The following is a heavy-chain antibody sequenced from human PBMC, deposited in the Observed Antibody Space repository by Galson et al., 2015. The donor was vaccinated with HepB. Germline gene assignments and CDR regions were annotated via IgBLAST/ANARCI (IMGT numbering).Heavy chain of an antibody. CDR1: GFTFSSYA. CDR3: ADVLWRIAPPGNFDY. J-gene: IGHJ4*02. Sequence: SLRLSCAASGFTFSSYAMSWVRQAPGKGLEWVSAISGSGGGTYYAGSVKGRFTISRDNSKNTLYLQMNSLRAEDTAVYYCADVLWRIAPPGNFDYWGQGTLVTVSS. D-gene: IGHD6-13*01. V-gene: IGHV3-23*01. CDR2: ISGSGGGT.